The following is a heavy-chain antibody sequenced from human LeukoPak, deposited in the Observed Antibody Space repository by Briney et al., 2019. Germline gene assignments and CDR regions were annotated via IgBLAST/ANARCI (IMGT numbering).Heavy chain of an antibody. Sequence: PRGSLRLSCAASGFTFSSYSMNWVRQAPGKGLEWVSPISSSSSYIYYADSVKGRLTISRDNAKNSLYLQMNSLRAEDTAVYYRARDTYYYDSSGYYPYYFDYWGQGTLVTVSS. D-gene: IGHD3-22*01. CDR2: ISSSSSYI. V-gene: IGHV3-21*01. CDR1: GFTFSSYS. CDR3: ARDTYYYDSSGYYPYYFDY. J-gene: IGHJ4*02.